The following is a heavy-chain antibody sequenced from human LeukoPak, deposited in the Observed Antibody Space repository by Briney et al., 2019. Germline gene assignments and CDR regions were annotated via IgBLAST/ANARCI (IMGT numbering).Heavy chain of an antibody. Sequence: SETLSLTCTVSGGSISSYYWSWIRQPPGKGLEWIGYIYYSGSTNYNPSLKSRVTISVDTSKNQFSLKLSSVTAADTAVYYCARGGHYHDSSGYDYWGQGTLVTVSS. CDR2: IYYSGST. J-gene: IGHJ4*02. V-gene: IGHV4-59*01. D-gene: IGHD3-22*01. CDR1: GGSISSYY. CDR3: ARGGHYHDSSGYDY.